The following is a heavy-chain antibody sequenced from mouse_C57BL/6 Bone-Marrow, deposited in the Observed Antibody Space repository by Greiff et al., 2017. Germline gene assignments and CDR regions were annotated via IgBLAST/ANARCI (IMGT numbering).Heavy chain of an antibody. CDR3: ARKGYFDV. CDR1: GYTFTSYW. CDR2: IDPSDSDT. J-gene: IGHJ1*03. Sequence: QVQLLQPGAELVRPGSSVKLSCKASGYTFTSYWMYWVKQRPIQGLEWIGNIDPSDSDTHYNQKFKDKATLTVDKSTSTAYMQLSSLKSEDTAVYYCARKGYFDVWGTGTTVTVSS. V-gene: IGHV1-52*01.